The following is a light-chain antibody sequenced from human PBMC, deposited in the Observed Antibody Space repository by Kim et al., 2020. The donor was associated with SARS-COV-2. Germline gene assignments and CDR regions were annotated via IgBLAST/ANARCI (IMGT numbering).Light chain of an antibody. CDR2: DAS. J-gene: IGKJ5*01. Sequence: GQRATVSCKARQSVTNNYLVWYQQKAGQAPRLLIYDASSRATGIPDRFSGSGSGTDFTLTISRLEPEDFALYYCQQYGNSPPSITFGQGTRLEIK. CDR1: QSVTNNY. CDR3: QQYGNSPPSIT. V-gene: IGKV3-20*01.